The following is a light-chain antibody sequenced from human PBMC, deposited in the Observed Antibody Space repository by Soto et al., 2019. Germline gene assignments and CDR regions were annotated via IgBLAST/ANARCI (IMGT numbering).Light chain of an antibody. CDR1: QDISAS. V-gene: IGKV1-9*01. Sequence: DIQLTQSPSLPSASVGDRVTMTCRASQDISASLAWYQQKSGKAPKPLIYDASTLQSGVPSRFSGSGSGTEFSLTINSLQPEDFATYYCQKLNTFPLTFGQGTRLETK. CDR2: DAS. CDR3: QKLNTFPLT. J-gene: IGKJ5*01.